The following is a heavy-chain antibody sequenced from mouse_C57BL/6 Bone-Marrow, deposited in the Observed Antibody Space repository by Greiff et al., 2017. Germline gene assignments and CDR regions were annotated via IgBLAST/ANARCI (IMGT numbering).Heavy chain of an antibody. CDR3: TMRWLLRGYYAMDY. J-gene: IGHJ4*01. Sequence: EVQLQQSGAELVRPGASVKLSCTASGFNIKDDYMHWVKQRPEQGLEWIGWIDPENGDTEYASKFQGKATITADTSSNTAYLQLSSLTSEDTAVYYCTMRWLLRGYYAMDYWGQGTSVTVSS. D-gene: IGHD2-3*01. CDR1: GFNIKDDY. V-gene: IGHV14-4*01. CDR2: IDPENGDT.